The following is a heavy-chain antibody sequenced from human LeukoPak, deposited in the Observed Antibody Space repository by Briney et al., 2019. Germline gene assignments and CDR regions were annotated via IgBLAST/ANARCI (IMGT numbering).Heavy chain of an antibody. CDR2: IYSGGST. D-gene: IGHD6-19*01. CDR1: GFTVSSNY. CDR3: ARYSSGWDAFDI. Sequence: GGSLRLSCAASGFTVSSNYMSWVRQAPGKGLEWVSVIYSGGSTYYADSVKGRFTISRDNSKNTLYLQMNSLRAEDTAVYYCARYSSGWDAFDIWGQGTMVTVSS. V-gene: IGHV3-53*01. J-gene: IGHJ3*02.